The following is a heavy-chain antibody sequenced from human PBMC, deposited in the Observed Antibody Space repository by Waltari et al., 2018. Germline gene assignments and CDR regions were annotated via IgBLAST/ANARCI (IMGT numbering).Heavy chain of an antibody. J-gene: IGHJ4*02. CDR1: GGSISRYY. CDR3: ARADGYNALDY. Sequence: QVQLQESGPGLVKPSETLSLTCTVSGGSISRYYWSWIRQHPGKGLEWNGYIDYSGSTNYNPSLKSRVTISVYPSRNQFSLKLSAVTAADTAVYYCARADGYNALDYWGQGTLVTVSS. D-gene: IGHD5-12*01. CDR2: IDYSGST. V-gene: IGHV4-59*01.